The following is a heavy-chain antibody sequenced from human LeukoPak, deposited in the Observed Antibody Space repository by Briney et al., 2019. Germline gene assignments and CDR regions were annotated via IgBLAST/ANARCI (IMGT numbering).Heavy chain of an antibody. V-gene: IGHV4-59*01. CDR2: ISYSGST. CDR1: GGSISSSY. Sequence: SETLSLTCTVSGGSISSSYWSWIRQPPGKGLEWIGYISYSGSTNCNPSLRSRVTISIDTSKNQFSLKLTSVTPADTAVYYCARGRSGGLVTLDYWGQGTLVTVSS. D-gene: IGHD2-21*02. J-gene: IGHJ4*02. CDR3: ARGRSGGLVTLDY.